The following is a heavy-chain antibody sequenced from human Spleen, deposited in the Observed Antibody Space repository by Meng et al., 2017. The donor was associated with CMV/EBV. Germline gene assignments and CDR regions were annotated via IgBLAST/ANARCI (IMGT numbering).Heavy chain of an antibody. CDR2: ITIPGDT. CDR1: GFAFNNYD. V-gene: IGHV3-13*01. J-gene: IGHJ5*02. Sequence: GESLKISCVASGFAFNNYDMHWVRQTAEKGLEWVSAITIPGDTYYRDSVKGRFTISRDNSKNTLYLQMNSLRAEDTAVYYCARDLGGKTRFDPWGQGTLVTVSS. CDR3: ARDLGGKTRFDP.